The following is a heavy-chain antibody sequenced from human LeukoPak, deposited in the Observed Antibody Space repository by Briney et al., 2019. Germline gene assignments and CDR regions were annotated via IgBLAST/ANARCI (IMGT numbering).Heavy chain of an antibody. CDR2: VNTKTGNP. V-gene: IGHV7-4-1*02. Sequence: ASVKVSCKASGYTFSNYDMNWVRQAPGQGLEWMGWVNTKTGNPTYAQGFTGRFVFSLDTSVSTTYLQISSLKADDTAVYYCARDQRYCGGDCYDAFDIWGQGTMVTVSS. D-gene: IGHD2-21*02. CDR1: GYTFSNYD. J-gene: IGHJ3*02. CDR3: ARDQRYCGGDCYDAFDI.